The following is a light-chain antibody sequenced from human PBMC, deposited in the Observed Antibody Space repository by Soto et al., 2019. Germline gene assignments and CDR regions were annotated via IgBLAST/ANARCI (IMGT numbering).Light chain of an antibody. Sequence: QSALTQPPSASGTPGQRVTISCSGSSSNIESNTVTWYQQLPGTAPKLVIYSNDHRPSGVPHRFSGSTSGTSASLAIRGLQSEDEGDYYCAAWDDRMNGDVFGGGTKVTVL. V-gene: IGLV1-44*01. CDR3: AAWDDRMNGDV. J-gene: IGLJ1*01. CDR1: SSNIESNT. CDR2: SND.